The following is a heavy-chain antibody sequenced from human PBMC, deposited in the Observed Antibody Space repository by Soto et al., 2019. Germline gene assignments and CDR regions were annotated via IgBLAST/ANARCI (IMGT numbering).Heavy chain of an antibody. CDR2: ISGSGGST. Sequence: PGGSLRLSCAASGFTFSSYAMSWVRQAPGKGLEWVSAISGSGGSTYYADSVKGRFTNSRDNSKNTLYLQMNSLRAEDTAVYYCAKDRDTAMVLFFYFDYWGQGTLVTVSS. CDR3: AKDRDTAMVLFFYFDY. V-gene: IGHV3-23*01. CDR1: GFTFSSYA. J-gene: IGHJ4*02. D-gene: IGHD5-18*01.